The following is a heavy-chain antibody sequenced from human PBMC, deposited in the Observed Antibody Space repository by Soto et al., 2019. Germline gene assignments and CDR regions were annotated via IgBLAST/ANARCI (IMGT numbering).Heavy chain of an antibody. CDR1: GFTFSNAW. CDR3: TTGSSDGFLEWLLYGGVDY. V-gene: IGHV3-15*01. J-gene: IGHJ4*02. D-gene: IGHD3-3*01. CDR2: IKSKTDGGTT. Sequence: GGSLRLSCAASGFTFSNAWMSWVRQAPGKGLEWVGRIKSKTDGGTTDYAAPVKGRFTISRDDSKNTLYLQMNSLKTEDTAVYYCTTGSSDGFLEWLLYGGVDYWGQGTLVTVSS.